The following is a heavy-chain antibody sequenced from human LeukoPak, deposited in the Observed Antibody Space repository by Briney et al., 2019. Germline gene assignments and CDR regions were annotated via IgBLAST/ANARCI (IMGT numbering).Heavy chain of an antibody. V-gene: IGHV7-4-1*02. CDR3: ASFRGHYDILTGYVMAYYGMDV. D-gene: IGHD3-9*01. Sequence: RASVKVSCKASGYTFRSYAMNWVRQAPGQGLEWMGWINTNTGYPTYVPGFTGRFVFSLDTSVSTAYLQISSLKPDDTAVYYCASFRGHYDILTGYVMAYYGMDVWGQGTTVTVSS. CDR1: GYTFRSYA. CDR2: INTNTGYP. J-gene: IGHJ6*02.